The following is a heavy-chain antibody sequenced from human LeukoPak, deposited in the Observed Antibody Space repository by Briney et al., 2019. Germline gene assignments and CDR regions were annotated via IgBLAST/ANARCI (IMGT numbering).Heavy chain of an antibody. Sequence: ETLSLTCTVSGGSISSYYMSWVRQAPGKGLEWVSVIDRSGVTHYADSVKGRFTISRDNSKNTVYLHMNSLRAEDTAVYYCVKHSAPVLSAARPDYWGQGTLVTVSS. V-gene: IGHV3-53*01. CDR2: IDRSGVT. CDR3: VKHSAPVLSAARPDY. J-gene: IGHJ4*02. CDR1: GGSISSYY. D-gene: IGHD2-2*01.